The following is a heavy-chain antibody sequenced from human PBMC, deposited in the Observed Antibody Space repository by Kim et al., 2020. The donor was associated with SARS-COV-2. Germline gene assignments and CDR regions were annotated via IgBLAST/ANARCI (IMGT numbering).Heavy chain of an antibody. Sequence: SETLSLTCTVSGGSISSSSYYWGWIRQPPGKGLEWIGSIYYSGSTYYNPSLKSRVTISVDTSKNQFSLKLSSVTAADTAVYYCARDSGTYGDYDAFDIWG. D-gene: IGHD4-17*01. V-gene: IGHV4-39*07. CDR2: IYYSGST. CDR1: GGSISSSSYY. J-gene: IGHJ3*02. CDR3: ARDSGTYGDYDAFDI.